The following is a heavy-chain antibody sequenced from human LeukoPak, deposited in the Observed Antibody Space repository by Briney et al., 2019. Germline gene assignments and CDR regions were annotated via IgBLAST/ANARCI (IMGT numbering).Heavy chain of an antibody. CDR3: AADSGYDCDY. D-gene: IGHD5-12*01. CDR2: IVVGSGNT. J-gene: IGHJ4*02. CDR1: GFTFTSSA. V-gene: IGHV1-58*01. Sequence: ASAKVSCKASGFTFTSSAVQCVRQARGQRLEWIGWIVVGSGNTNYAQKFQERVTITRDTSTSTAYMELSSLRSEDTAVYYCAADSGYDCDYWGQGTLVTVSS.